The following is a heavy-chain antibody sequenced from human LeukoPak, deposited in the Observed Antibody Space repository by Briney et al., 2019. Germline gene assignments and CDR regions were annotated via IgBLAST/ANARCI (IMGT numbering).Heavy chain of an antibody. CDR3: AEIPRI. Sequence: SETLSLTCSVSGDDIYNHYWSWVRQPPGKEPERIAYIYYTGTTSGRTDYNPSLQSRVSISIDTSKSQFSLRLDSVTAADTAFYYCAEIPRIWGQGILVTVSS. D-gene: IGHD5-24*01. J-gene: IGHJ4*02. V-gene: IGHV4-59*11. CDR2: IYYTGTTSGRT. CDR1: GDDIYNHY.